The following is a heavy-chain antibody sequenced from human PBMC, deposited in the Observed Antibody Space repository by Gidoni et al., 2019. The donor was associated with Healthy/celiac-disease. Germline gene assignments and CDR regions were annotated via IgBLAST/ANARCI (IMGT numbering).Heavy chain of an antibody. D-gene: IGHD5-12*01. J-gene: IGHJ6*02. CDR2: IWYDGSNK. Sequence: QVQLVESGGGVVQPGRSLRLSCAASGFTFSSYGMHWVRQAPGKGLEWVAVIWYDGSNKYYADSVKGRFTISRDNSKNTLYLQMNSLRAEDTAVYYCAREGSPFVGGYDKIPIYYYYGMDVWGQGTTVTVSS. CDR1: GFTFSSYG. CDR3: AREGSPFVGGYDKIPIYYYYGMDV. V-gene: IGHV3-33*01.